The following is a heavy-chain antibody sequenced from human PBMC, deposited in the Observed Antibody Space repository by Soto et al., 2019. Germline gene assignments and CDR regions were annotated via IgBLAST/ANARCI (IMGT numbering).Heavy chain of an antibody. CDR1: GYTFASYD. CDR2: MNPNSGNT. J-gene: IGHJ5*01. Sequence: QVQLEQSGAEVKTPGASVKVSCKASGYTFASYDINWVRQAPGQGLEWMAWMNPNSGNTNYAQKFQGRLTMTRDTALSIAHMEVSGLRNENTAVYYCARNDGYNFNWLDSWGQGTLVIVSA. V-gene: IGHV1-8*01. D-gene: IGHD2-21*01. CDR3: ARNDGYNFNWLDS.